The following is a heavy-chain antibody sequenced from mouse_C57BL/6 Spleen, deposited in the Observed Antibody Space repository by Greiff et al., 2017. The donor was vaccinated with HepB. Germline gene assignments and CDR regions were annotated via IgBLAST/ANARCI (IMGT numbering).Heavy chain of an antibody. J-gene: IGHJ4*01. D-gene: IGHD2-1*01. V-gene: IGHV1-50*01. CDR1: GYTFTSYW. CDR2: IDPSDSYT. Sequence: QVQLQQPGAELVKPGASVKLSCKASGYTFTSYWMQWVKQRPGQGLEWIGEIDPSDSYTNYNQKFKGKATLTVDTSSSTAYMQLSSLTSEDSAVYYCARFYSYYDAMDYWGQGTSVTVSS. CDR3: ARFYSYYDAMDY.